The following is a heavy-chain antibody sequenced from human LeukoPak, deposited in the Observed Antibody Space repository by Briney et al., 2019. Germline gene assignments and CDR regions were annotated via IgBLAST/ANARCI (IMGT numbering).Heavy chain of an antibody. D-gene: IGHD6-19*01. CDR3: AREMAYSSGRAFDI. CDR1: GFTVSSNH. CDR2: IISDDSST. Sequence: PGGSLRLSCAASGFTVSSNHMSWVRQAPGKGLEWVSRIISDDSSTSYADSVKGRFTISRDNAKNTLYLQMNSLRVEDTAVYYCAREMAYSSGRAFDIWGQGIMVTVSS. J-gene: IGHJ3*02. V-gene: IGHV3-74*01.